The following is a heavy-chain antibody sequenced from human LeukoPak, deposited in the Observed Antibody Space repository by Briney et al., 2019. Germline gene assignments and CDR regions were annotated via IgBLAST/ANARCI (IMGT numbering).Heavy chain of an antibody. J-gene: IGHJ4*02. CDR3: ARERTTLYYDSSGYRPKLFDY. D-gene: IGHD3-22*01. CDR2: INHSGST. Sequence: SETLSLTCAVSGGSISSGGYSWSWIRQPPGKGLEWIGEINHSGSTNYNPSLKSRVTISVDTSKNQFSLKLSSVTAADTAVYYCARERTTLYYDSSGYRPKLFDYWGQGTLVTVSS. CDR1: GGSISSGGYS. V-gene: IGHV4-30-2*01.